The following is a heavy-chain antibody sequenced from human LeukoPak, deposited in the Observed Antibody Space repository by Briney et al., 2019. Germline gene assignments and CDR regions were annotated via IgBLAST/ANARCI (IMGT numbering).Heavy chain of an antibody. CDR2: IIPIFGTA. J-gene: IGHJ6*02. Sequence: SVKVSCKDSGGTFSSYAISWVRQAPGQGLEWMGGIIPIFGTANYAQKFQGRVTITADESTSTAYMELSSLRSEDTAVYYCATIPAGVYYYGMDVWGQGTTVTVSS. CDR3: ATIPAGVYYYGMDV. V-gene: IGHV1-69*13. D-gene: IGHD2-2*01. CDR1: GGTFSSYA.